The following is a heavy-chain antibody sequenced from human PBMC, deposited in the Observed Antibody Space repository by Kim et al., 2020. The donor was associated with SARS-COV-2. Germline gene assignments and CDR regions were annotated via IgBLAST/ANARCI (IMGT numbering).Heavy chain of an antibody. CDR2: ISSNGGST. V-gene: IGHV3-64D*09. D-gene: IGHD3-9*01. CDR3: VKEGLRYFYWLLYKTTESLDY. CDR1: GFTFSSYA. Sequence: GGSLRLSCSASGFTFSSYAMHWVRQAPGKGLEYVSSISSNGGSTYYADSVKGRFNISRDNSKNTLYLQMSSLRAEDTAVYYCVKEGLRYFYWLLYKTTESLDYWGQGTLVTVSS. J-gene: IGHJ4*02.